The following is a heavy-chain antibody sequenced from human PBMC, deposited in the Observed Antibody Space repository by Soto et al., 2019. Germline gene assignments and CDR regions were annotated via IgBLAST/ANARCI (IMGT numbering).Heavy chain of an antibody. CDR2: ISGSGGST. J-gene: IGHJ4*02. D-gene: IGHD3-22*01. CDR3: AKEAVKTLPNYYDSSGYYPSALSH. Sequence: EVQLLESGGGLVQPGGSLRLSCAASGFTFSSYAMSWVRQAPGKGLEWVSAISGSGGSTYYADSVKGRFTSSRDNSKNTLYLQMNSLRAEDTAVYYCAKEAVKTLPNYYDSSGYYPSALSHLGQGTLVTVSS. CDR1: GFTFSSYA. V-gene: IGHV3-23*01.